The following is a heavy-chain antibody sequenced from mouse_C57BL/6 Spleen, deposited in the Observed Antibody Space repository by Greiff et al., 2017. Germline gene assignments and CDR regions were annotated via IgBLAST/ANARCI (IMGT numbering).Heavy chain of an antibody. CDR3: ARHGNYGYYFDY. CDR1: GYAFTNYL. J-gene: IGHJ2*01. Sequence: QVQLKQSGAELVRPGTSVKVSCKASGYAFTNYLIEWVKQRPGQGLEWIGVINPGSGGTNYNEKFKGKATLTADKSSSTAYMQLSSLTSEDSAVYFCARHGNYGYYFDYWGQGTTLTVSS. V-gene: IGHV1-54*01. CDR2: INPGSGGT. D-gene: IGHD2-1*01.